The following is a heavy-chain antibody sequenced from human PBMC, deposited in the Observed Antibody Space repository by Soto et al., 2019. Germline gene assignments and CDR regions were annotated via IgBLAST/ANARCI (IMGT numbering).Heavy chain of an antibody. D-gene: IGHD3-10*01. V-gene: IGHV4-4*02. J-gene: IGHJ4*02. CDR1: GYSISSGSW. CDR2: IQLSEST. CDR3: AKAGSRYLEY. Sequence: SETLSLTCDVSGYSISSGSWWGWVRQPPGKGLEWIGEIQLSESTYYNPSLKSRVTISTDKSNNQFSLEVRSVTAADTAVYYCAKAGSRYLEYWGQGTPVTVSS.